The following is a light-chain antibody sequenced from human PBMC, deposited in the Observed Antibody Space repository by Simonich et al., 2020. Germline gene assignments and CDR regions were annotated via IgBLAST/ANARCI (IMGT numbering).Light chain of an antibody. CDR2: DDS. CDR3: QVWDSSSDVV. CDR1: NIGSKS. Sequence: SYVLTQPPSVSVAPGKTARITCGGNNIGSKSVNWYQQKPGQAPGLVVYDDSDRPSGTPERFSGSNSGNTATLTISRVEAGDEADYYCQVWDSSSDVVFGGGTKLTVL. V-gene: IGLV3-21*03. J-gene: IGLJ2*01.